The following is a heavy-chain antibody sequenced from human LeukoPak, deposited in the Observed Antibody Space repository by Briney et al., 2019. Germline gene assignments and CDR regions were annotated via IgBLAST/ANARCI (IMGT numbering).Heavy chain of an antibody. V-gene: IGHV3-7*01. J-gene: IGHJ4*02. Sequence: GGSLRLSCAASGFTFSTSWMSWVRQASGKGLEWVANIKQDGSEKYYVDSVKGRFTISRDSAKNSLYLQMNSLRAEDTAVYYCARLSTAAADADYWGQRTLVTVSS. D-gene: IGHD6-13*01. CDR1: GFTFSTSW. CDR2: IKQDGSEK. CDR3: ARLSTAAADADY.